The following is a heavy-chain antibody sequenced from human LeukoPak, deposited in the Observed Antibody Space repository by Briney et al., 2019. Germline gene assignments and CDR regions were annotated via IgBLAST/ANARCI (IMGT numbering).Heavy chain of an antibody. J-gene: IGHJ6*03. CDR2: INPNSGAT. D-gene: IGHD2-15*01. Sequence: ASVKVSCKASGYTFTGYYMHWVRQAPGQGLEWMGWINPNSGATNYAQKFQGRVTMTRDTSISTAYMELSRLRSDDTAVYYCARVKYCSGGSCYGTWDYYYYMDVWGKGTTVTVSS. CDR1: GYTFTGYY. V-gene: IGHV1-2*02. CDR3: ARVKYCSGGSCYGTWDYYYYMDV.